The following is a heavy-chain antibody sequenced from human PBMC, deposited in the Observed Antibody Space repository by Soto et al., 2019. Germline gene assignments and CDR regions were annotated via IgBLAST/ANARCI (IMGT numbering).Heavy chain of an antibody. CDR2: IDPSDSYT. J-gene: IGHJ6*02. CDR3: AREQLGTYYYYGMDV. D-gene: IGHD6-13*01. CDR1: GYSFTSYW. Sequence: HGESLKISCKGSGYSFTSYWISWVRQMPGKGLEWMGRIDPSDSYTNYSPSFQGHVTISADKSISTAYLQWSSLKASDTAMYYCAREQLGTYYYYGMDVWGQGTTVTVSS. V-gene: IGHV5-10-1*01.